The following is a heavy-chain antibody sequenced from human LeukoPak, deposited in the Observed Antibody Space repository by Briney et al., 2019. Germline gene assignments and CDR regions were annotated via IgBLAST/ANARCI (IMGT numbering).Heavy chain of an antibody. D-gene: IGHD6-13*01. J-gene: IGHJ5*02. CDR1: GFTFSSYA. V-gene: IGHV3-23*01. Sequence: QPGGSLRLSCAASGFTFSSYAMSWVRQAPGKGLECVSAISGSGGSTYYADAVKGRFTISRDNSKNTLYLQMNSLRAEDTAVYYCAKAHTSSSWYPWFWFDTWGQGTLVTVSS. CDR3: AKAHTSSSWYPWFWFDT. CDR2: ISGSGGST.